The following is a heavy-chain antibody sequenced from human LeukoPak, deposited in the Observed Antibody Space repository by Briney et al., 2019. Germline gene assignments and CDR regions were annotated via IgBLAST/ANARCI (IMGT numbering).Heavy chain of an antibody. CDR3: ARMGIGGNWFDP. V-gene: IGHV3-33*08. J-gene: IGHJ5*02. Sequence: GGSLRLSCAASGFTFSSYGMHWVRQAPGKGLEWVAVIWYGGSNKYYADSVKGRFTISRDNSKNTLYLQMNSLRAEDTAVYYCARMGIGGNWFDPWGQGTLVTVSS. CDR1: GFTFSSYG. CDR2: IWYGGSNK. D-gene: IGHD3-16*01.